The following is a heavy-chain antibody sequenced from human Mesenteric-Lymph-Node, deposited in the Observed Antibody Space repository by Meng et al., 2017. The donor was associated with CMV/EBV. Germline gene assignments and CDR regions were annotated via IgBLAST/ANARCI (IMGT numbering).Heavy chain of an antibody. CDR1: GFTFRNYA. D-gene: IGHD3-22*01. Sequence: GGSLRLSCASSGFTFRNYAMIWVRQAPGKGLEWVSIISGSGGSTHYADSVKGRFTVSRDNSKNTLYLQMNSLRAEDTAVYYCAKVDISGYYFVDCWGQGTLVTVSS. J-gene: IGHJ4*02. CDR3: AKVDISGYYFVDC. CDR2: ISGSGGST. V-gene: IGHV3-23*01.